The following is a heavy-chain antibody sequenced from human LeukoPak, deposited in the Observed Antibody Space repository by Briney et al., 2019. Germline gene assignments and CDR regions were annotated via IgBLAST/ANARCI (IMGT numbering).Heavy chain of an antibody. CDR1: GFTFSSYA. CDR3: AKGLTVTDPYYMDV. CDR2: ISGSGGST. V-gene: IGHV3-23*01. D-gene: IGHD4-17*01. Sequence: GGSLRLSCAASGFTFSSYATSWVRQAPGKGLEWVSAISGSGGSTYYADSVKGRFTISRDNSKNTLYLQMNSLRAEDTAVYYCAKGLTVTDPYYMDVWGKGTTVTVSS. J-gene: IGHJ6*03.